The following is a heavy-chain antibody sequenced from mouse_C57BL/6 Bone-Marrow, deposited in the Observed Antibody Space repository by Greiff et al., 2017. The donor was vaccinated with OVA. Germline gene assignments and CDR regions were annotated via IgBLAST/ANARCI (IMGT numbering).Heavy chain of an antibody. J-gene: IGHJ3*01. CDR1: GYTFTDYY. Sequence: VQLQQSGPELVKPGASVKISCKASGYTFTDYYMNWVKQSHGKSLEWIGDINPNNGGTSYNQKFKGKATLTVDKSSSTAYMELRSLTSEDSAVYYCAIRSYYYGSSDGGFAYWGQGTLVTVSA. V-gene: IGHV1-26*01. D-gene: IGHD1-1*01. CDR2: INPNNGGT. CDR3: AIRSYYYGSSDGGFAY.